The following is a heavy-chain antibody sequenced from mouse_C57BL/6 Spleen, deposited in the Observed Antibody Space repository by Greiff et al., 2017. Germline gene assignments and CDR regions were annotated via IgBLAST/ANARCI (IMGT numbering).Heavy chain of an antibody. D-gene: IGHD2-1*01. J-gene: IGHJ4*01. Sequence: VQLQQSGAELVRPGASVKLSCKASGYTFTDYYINWVKQRPGQGLEWIARIYPGSGNTYYNEKFKGKATLTAEKSSSTAYMQLSSLTSEDSAVYFCARYDGNYYAMDYWGQGTSVTVSS. CDR1: GYTFTDYY. V-gene: IGHV1-76*01. CDR2: IYPGSGNT. CDR3: ARYDGNYYAMDY.